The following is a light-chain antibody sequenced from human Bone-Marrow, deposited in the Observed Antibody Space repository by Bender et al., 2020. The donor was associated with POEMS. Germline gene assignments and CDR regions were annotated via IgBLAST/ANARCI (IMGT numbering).Light chain of an antibody. CDR1: NSNIGTNA. CDR2: SDN. V-gene: IGLV1-44*01. Sequence: QSVLTQPPSASGTPGQRVTISCSGSNSNIGTNAVNWYQQFPGPAPKLLNYSDNLRPSGVPDRFYAFKSGTSASLAISWLQSGDKADYYCAAWDAGLSGGVFGGGTRMSVL. CDR3: AAWDAGLSGGV. J-gene: IGLJ3*02.